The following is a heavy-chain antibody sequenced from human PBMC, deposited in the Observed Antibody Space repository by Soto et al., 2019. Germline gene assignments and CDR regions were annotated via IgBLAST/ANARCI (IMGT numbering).Heavy chain of an antibody. D-gene: IGHD2-21*02. V-gene: IGHV3-23*01. Sequence: EVQLLESGGGLVQPGGSLRLSCAASGFTFSSYAMSWVRQAPGKGLEWVSAISGSGGSTYYADSVKGRFTISRDNSKNTLYLQMYSVRAEDTAVYYCAKDPTYGGNSGYFDYWGQGTLVTVSS. CDR2: ISGSGGST. CDR1: GFTFSSYA. CDR3: AKDPTYGGNSGYFDY. J-gene: IGHJ4*02.